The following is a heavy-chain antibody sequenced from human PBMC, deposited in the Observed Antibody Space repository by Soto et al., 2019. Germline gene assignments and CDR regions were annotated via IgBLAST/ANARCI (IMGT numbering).Heavy chain of an antibody. CDR2: ISSSGSTI. CDR3: ASERRHQKPGIAAAGTDY. D-gene: IGHD6-13*01. J-gene: IGHJ4*02. Sequence: QVQLGESGGGLVKPGGSLRLSWAASGFTFSDYYMSWIRQAPGKGLAWVSYISSSGSTIYYADSVKGRFTISRDNAKNALYLQMNSLRAEDTAVYYCASERRHQKPGIAAAGTDYWGQATLVTVSS. CDR1: GFTFSDYY. V-gene: IGHV3-11*01.